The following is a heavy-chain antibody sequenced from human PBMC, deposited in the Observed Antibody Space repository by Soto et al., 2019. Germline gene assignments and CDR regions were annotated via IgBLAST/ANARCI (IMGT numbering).Heavy chain of an antibody. J-gene: IGHJ4*02. V-gene: IGHV3-66*04. CDR3: ATPTRTNYFDY. CDR2: IYNSGTT. Sequence: EVQLVESGGGLVQPGGSLRLSCAASGFTVSNGYMSWVRQAPGKGLEWVSVIYNSGTTYYADSVKGRFTISRDSSKNTLYLQINSLRADDTAVYYCATPTRTNYFDYWGQGTLLTVSS. CDR1: GFTVSNGY.